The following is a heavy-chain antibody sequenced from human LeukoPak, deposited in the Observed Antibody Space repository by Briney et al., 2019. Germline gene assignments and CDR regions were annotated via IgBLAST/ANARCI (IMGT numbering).Heavy chain of an antibody. Sequence: PGESLKISCKGSGYSVTSYWIGWVRQMPGKGLEWMGIIYPGDSDTRYSPSFQGQVTISADKSISTAYLQWSSLKASDTAMYYKQKTAYEILTGSYYFDYWGQGTLVTVSS. V-gene: IGHV5-51*01. CDR1: GYSVTSYW. J-gene: IGHJ4*02. CDR2: IYPGDSDT. CDR3: QKTAYEILTGSYYFDY. D-gene: IGHD3-9*01.